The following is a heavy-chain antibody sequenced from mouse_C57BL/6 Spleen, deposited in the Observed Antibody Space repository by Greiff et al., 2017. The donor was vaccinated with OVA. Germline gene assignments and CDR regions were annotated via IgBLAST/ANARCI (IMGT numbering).Heavy chain of an antibody. CDR1: GYSITSGYD. J-gene: IGHJ3*01. CDR3: ARDGGVLRAFAY. CDR2: ISYSGST. V-gene: IGHV3-1*01. D-gene: IGHD1-1*01. Sequence: EVKLEESGPGMVKPSQSLSLTCTVTGYSITSGYDWHWIRHFPGNKLEWMGYISYSGSTNYNPSLKSRISITHDTSKNHFFLKLNSVTTEDTATYYCARDGGVLRAFAYWGQGTLVTVSA.